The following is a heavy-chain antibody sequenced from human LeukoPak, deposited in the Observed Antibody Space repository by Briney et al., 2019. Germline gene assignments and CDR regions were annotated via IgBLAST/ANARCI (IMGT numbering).Heavy chain of an antibody. J-gene: IGHJ5*02. CDR3: ARSHWNYDNWFDP. CDR1: GFTFSSYS. CDR2: ISSSSSYI. V-gene: IGHV3-21*01. D-gene: IGHD1-7*01. Sequence: GGSLRLSCAASGFTFSSYSMNWVRQAPGKGLEWVSSISSSSSYIYYADSVKGRFTISRDNAKNSLYLQMNSLRAEDTAVYYCARSHWNYDNWFDPWGQGTLVTVSS.